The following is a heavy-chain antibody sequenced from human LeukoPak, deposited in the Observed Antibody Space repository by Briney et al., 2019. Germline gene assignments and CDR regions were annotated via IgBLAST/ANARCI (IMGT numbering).Heavy chain of an antibody. J-gene: IGHJ4*02. CDR1: CGSISRGGDD. V-gene: IGHV4-61*02. D-gene: IGHD3-22*01. Sequence: SDTLSLAYPVSCGSISRGGDDWRWIRQTAGRGLDWIGRIYTSGSTNYNPSLKSRVTISVDTSKNQFSLKLSSVTAADTAVYYFARDAGRDSSAPGWGQGTLVTVSS. CDR2: IYTSGST. CDR3: ARDAGRDSSAPG.